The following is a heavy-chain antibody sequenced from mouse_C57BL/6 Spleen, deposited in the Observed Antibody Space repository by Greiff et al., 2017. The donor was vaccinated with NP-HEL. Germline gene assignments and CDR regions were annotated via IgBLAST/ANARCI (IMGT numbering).Heavy chain of an antibody. CDR2: ISYDGSN. D-gene: IGHD2-3*01. Sequence: DVKLQESGPGLVKPSQSLSLTCSVTGYSITSGYYWNWIRQFPGNKLEWMGYISYDGSNNYNPSLKNRIPITRDTSKNQFFLKLNSVTTEDTATYYCARAPIYDGYPWFAYWGQGTLVTVSA. J-gene: IGHJ3*01. V-gene: IGHV3-6*01. CDR1: GYSITSGYY. CDR3: ARAPIYDGYPWFAY.